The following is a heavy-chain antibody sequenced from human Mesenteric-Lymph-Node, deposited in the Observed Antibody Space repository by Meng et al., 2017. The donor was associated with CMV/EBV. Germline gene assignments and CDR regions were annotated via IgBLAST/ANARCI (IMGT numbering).Heavy chain of an antibody. V-gene: IGHV1-69*05. Sequence: SVKVSCKASGGTFSSDAISWVRQAPGQGLEWMGGIIPIFGTANYAQKFQGRVTITTDESTSTAYMELSSLRSEDTAVYYCARATSGVWSGYYYYYYYGMDVWGQGTTVTVSS. CDR2: IIPIFGTA. CDR1: GGTFSSDA. J-gene: IGHJ6*02. CDR3: ARATSGVWSGYYYYYYYGMDV. D-gene: IGHD3-3*01.